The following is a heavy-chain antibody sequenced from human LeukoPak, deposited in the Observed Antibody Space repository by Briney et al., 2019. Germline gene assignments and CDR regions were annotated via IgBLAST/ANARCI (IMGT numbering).Heavy chain of an antibody. J-gene: IGHJ3*02. CDR3: ARVPSVIDAFDI. D-gene: IGHD2-21*01. CDR2: IYYTGST. V-gene: IGHV4-31*03. CDR1: GGSIITSTYY. Sequence: SETLSLTCTVSGGSIITSTYYWGWIRQPPGKGLEWIAYIYYTGSTYYNPSLKSRLTISVDTSKNHFSLRLSSMTAADTAVYYCARVPSVIDAFDIWGQGTMVTVSS.